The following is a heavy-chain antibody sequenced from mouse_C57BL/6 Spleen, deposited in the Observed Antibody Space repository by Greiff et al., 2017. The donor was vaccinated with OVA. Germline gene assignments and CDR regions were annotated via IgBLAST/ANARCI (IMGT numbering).Heavy chain of an antibody. J-gene: IGHJ2*01. Sequence: QVQLQQSGAELARPGASVKLSCKASGYTFTSYGISWVKQRTGQGLEWIGEIYPRSGNTYYNEKFKGKATLTADKDSSKAYMELRSLTSEDSAVYFCAKDGEPSLLLRRDYFGYWGQGTTLTVA. V-gene: IGHV1-81*01. CDR2: IYPRSGNT. D-gene: IGHD1-1*01. CDR3: AKDGEPSLLLRRDYFGY. CDR1: GYTFTSYG.